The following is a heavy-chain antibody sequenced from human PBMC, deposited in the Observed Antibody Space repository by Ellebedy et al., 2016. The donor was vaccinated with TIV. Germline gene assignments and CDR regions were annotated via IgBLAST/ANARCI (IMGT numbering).Heavy chain of an antibody. CDR1: GFTFTSYA. V-gene: IGHV3-21*01. J-gene: IGHJ4*02. D-gene: IGHD1-26*01. CDR2: ISSTGYYI. Sequence: PGGSLRLSCATSGFTFTSYAMNWVRQAPGKGLEWVSSISSTGYYIYYADSVKGRFTISRDDARNSLFLQMDSLRAEDTAVYYCARSEELDSWGQGALVTVSS. CDR3: ARSEELDS.